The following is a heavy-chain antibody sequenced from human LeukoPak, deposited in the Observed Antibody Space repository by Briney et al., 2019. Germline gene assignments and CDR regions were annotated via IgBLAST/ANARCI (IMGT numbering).Heavy chain of an antibody. J-gene: IGHJ3*02. Sequence: PSETLSLTCTMSGGSISGGSISTYYWTRIRQPPGKGLEWIGYIYYSGSTNYNPSLKSRVTISLDTSKNQFSLKLYSVTAADTAVYYCTRRVATTGIYAFDIWGQGTMVTVSS. V-gene: IGHV4-59*01. CDR2: IYYSGST. CDR1: GGSISTYY. CDR3: TRRVATTGIYAFDI. D-gene: IGHD1-1*01.